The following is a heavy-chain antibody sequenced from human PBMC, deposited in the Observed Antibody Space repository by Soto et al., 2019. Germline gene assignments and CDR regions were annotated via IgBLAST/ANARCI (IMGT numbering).Heavy chain of an antibody. Sequence: QVQLQESGPGLVKPSQTLSLTCTVSGGSISSGDYYWSWIRQPPGKGLEWIGYIYYSGSTCYNPSLKSRVTISVDTSKNPFSLKLSSVTAADTAVYYCASHTWNYVNVGYWGQGTLVTVSS. CDR3: ASHTWNYVNVGY. CDR1: GGSISSGDYY. V-gene: IGHV4-30-4*01. D-gene: IGHD1-7*01. CDR2: IYYSGST. J-gene: IGHJ4*02.